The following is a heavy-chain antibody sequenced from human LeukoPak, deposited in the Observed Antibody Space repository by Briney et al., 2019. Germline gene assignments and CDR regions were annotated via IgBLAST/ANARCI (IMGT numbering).Heavy chain of an antibody. J-gene: IGHJ4*02. D-gene: IGHD5-24*01. CDR2: IYYSGST. V-gene: IGHV4-59*08. CDR1: GDSIRTYY. Sequence: PSETLSLTCTVSGDSIRTYYWSWIRQPPGKGLEWIGYIYYSGSTNYNPPLKSRVTISVDTSKNQFSLKLSSVTAADTAVYYCAAPRDGYNLGYWGRGTLVTVSS. CDR3: AAPRDGYNLGY.